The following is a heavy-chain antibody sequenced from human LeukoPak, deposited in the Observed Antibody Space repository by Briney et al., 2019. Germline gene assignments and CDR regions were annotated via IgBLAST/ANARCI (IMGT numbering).Heavy chain of an antibody. CDR2: IHYSGST. CDR3: ARWGYYYDSSEVSGFDP. CDR1: GGSINSYY. Sequence: SETLSLTCTVSGGSINSYYWSWIRQPPGRGLEWIGSIHYSGSTSYNPSLKSRVTISVDTSKNQFSLKLSSVTAADTAVYYCARWGYYYDSSEVSGFDPWGQGTLVTVSS. J-gene: IGHJ5*02. V-gene: IGHV4-59*08. D-gene: IGHD3-22*01.